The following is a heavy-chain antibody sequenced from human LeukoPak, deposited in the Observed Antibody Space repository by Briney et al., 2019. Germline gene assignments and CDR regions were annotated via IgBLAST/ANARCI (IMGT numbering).Heavy chain of an antibody. CDR2: IYHSGST. Sequence: SGTLSLTCAVSGGSISSRNWWSWVRQPPGKGLEWIGEIYHSGSTNYNPSLKSRVTISVDKSKNQFSLKLSSVTAADTAVYYCARDYGDYRSYYYGMDVWGQGTTVTVSS. D-gene: IGHD4-17*01. CDR3: ARDYGDYRSYYYGMDV. V-gene: IGHV4-4*02. J-gene: IGHJ6*02. CDR1: GGSISSRNW.